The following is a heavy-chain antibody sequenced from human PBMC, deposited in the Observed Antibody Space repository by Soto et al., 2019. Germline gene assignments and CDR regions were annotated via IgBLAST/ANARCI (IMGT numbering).Heavy chain of an antibody. Sequence: GGSLRLSCVGSGFTFGSYGMNWVRQSPGKGLEWLSSIDKSGTTRYYADSVKGRFTISRDNAKNSLYLQMNSLRAEDTAVYYCAKDQFVSSSRNNIESYYYYGMDVWGQGTTVTVSS. V-gene: IGHV3-48*03. J-gene: IGHJ6*02. CDR2: IDKSGTTR. D-gene: IGHD6-13*01. CDR1: GFTFGSYG. CDR3: AKDQFVSSSRNNIESYYYYGMDV.